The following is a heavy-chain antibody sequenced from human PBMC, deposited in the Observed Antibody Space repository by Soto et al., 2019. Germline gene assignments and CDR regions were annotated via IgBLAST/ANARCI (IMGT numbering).Heavy chain of an antibody. V-gene: IGHV1-24*01. CDR3: ATVPSRAYYYYYYMDV. CDR2: FDPEDGET. J-gene: IGHJ6*03. Sequence: ASVKVSCKVSGYTLTELSMHWVRQAPGKGLEWMGGFDPEDGETIYAQKFQGRVTMTEDTSTDTAYMELSSLRSEDTAVYYCATVPSRAYYYYYYMDVWGKGTTVTVAS. CDR1: GYTLTELS.